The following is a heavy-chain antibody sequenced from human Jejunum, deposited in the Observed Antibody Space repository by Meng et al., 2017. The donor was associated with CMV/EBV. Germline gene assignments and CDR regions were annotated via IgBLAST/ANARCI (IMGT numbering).Heavy chain of an antibody. V-gene: IGHV3-11*01. CDR2: IGNGYSGSAI. CDR1: GFALSDYY. CDR3: ARDWLNKAMDV. J-gene: IGHJ6*02. D-gene: IGHD1/OR15-1a*01. Sequence: SGFALSDYYMIWIRQAPGRGLECILYIGNGYSGSAIYYADSVKGRFTISRDNAENSLYLQMNSLRAEDTAVYYCARDWLNKAMDVWGQGTTVTVSS.